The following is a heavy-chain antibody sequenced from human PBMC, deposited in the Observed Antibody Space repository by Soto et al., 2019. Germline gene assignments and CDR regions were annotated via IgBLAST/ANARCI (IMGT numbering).Heavy chain of an antibody. J-gene: IGHJ6*02. CDR1: GDSVSSNSAA. CDR3: ARDLISIAAAGSGRRLYGMDV. V-gene: IGHV6-1*01. D-gene: IGHD6-13*01. Sequence: SQTLSLTCAISGDSVSSNSAAWNWIRQSPSRGLEWLGRTYYRSKWYNDYAVSVKSRITINPDTSKNQFSLQLNSVTPEDTAVYYCARDLISIAAAGSGRRLYGMDVWGQGTTVTVSS. CDR2: TYYRSKWYN.